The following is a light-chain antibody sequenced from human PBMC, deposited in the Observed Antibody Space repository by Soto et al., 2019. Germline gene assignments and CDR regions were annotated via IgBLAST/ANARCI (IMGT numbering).Light chain of an antibody. CDR3: QQYCSTPQT. CDR1: QSVLYSSNNKNY. J-gene: IGKJ1*01. CDR2: WAS. Sequence: DIVMTQSPDSLAVSLGERATINCKSSQSVLYSSNNKNYLAWYQQKPGQPPKLLIYWASTRESGVPDRFSGSGSGTDFTLTISSLQAEDVEVYYCQQYCSTPQTFGQGTKVEIK. V-gene: IGKV4-1*01.